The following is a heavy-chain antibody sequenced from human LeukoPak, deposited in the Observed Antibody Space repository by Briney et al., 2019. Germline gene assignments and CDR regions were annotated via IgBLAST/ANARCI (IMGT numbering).Heavy chain of an antibody. V-gene: IGHV4-34*01. J-gene: IGHJ4*02. Sequence: SETLSLTCAVYGGSFSGYYWSWIRQPPGKGLEWIGETNHSGSTNHSPSLKSRVTISVDTSKNQFSLKLRSVTAADTAVYYCARGPLYYYDSSSRSYYFDYWGKGTLVTVSS. CDR1: GGSFSGYY. CDR2: TNHSGST. CDR3: ARGPLYYYDSSSRSYYFDY. D-gene: IGHD3-22*01.